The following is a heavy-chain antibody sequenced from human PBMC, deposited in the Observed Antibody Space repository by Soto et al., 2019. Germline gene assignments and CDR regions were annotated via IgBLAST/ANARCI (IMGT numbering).Heavy chain of an antibody. J-gene: IGHJ5*02. CDR3: ARGFWFENGSGWYPNWFDP. CDR2: IIPIFGTA. Sequence: ASVKVSCKASGGTFSSYAISWVRQAPGQGLEWMGGIIPIFGTANYAQKFQGRVTITADESTSTAYMELSSLRSEDTAVYYCARGFWFENGSGWYPNWFDPWGQGTLVTVSS. D-gene: IGHD6-19*01. V-gene: IGHV1-69*13. CDR1: GGTFSSYA.